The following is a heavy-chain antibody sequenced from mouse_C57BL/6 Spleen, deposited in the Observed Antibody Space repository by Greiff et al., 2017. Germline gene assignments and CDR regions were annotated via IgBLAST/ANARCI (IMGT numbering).Heavy chain of an antibody. CDR3: AREDYDDAMDY. D-gene: IGHD2-4*01. J-gene: IGHJ4*01. V-gene: IGHV1-52*01. CDR1: GYTFTSYW. CDR2: IDPSDSET. Sequence: QVQLKQPGAELVRPGSSVKLSCKASGYTFTSYWMHWVKQRPIQGLEWIGNIDPSDSETHYNQKFKDKATLTVDKSSSTAYMQLSSLTSEDSAVYYCAREDYDDAMDYWGQGTSVTVAS.